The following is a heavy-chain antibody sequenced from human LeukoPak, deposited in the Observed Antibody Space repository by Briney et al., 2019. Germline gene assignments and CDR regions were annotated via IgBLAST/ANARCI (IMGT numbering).Heavy chain of an antibody. Sequence: SETLSLTCTVSGGSISSSSYYWGWIRQPPGKGLEWIGSIYYSGSTCYNPSLKSRVTISVDTSKNQFSLKLSSVTAADTAVYYCARVSPSLYDSSGYYNDYWGQGTLVTVSS. CDR2: IYYSGST. D-gene: IGHD3-22*01. V-gene: IGHV4-39*07. CDR1: GGSISSSSYY. J-gene: IGHJ4*02. CDR3: ARVSPSLYDSSGYYNDY.